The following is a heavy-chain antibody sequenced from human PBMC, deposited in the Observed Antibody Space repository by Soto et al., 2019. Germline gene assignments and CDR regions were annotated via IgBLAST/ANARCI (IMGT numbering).Heavy chain of an antibody. CDR1: GFTFSSYA. V-gene: IGHV3-23*01. J-gene: IGHJ4*02. D-gene: IGHD6-19*01. CDR2: ISGSGGST. CDR3: ARRSSGWYFDY. Sequence: EVQLLESGGGFVQPGGSLRLSCAASGFTFSSYAMNWGRQAPGKGLEWVSVISGSGGSTYYADSVKGRFTISRDNSKNXLYLXXNTLXXEXXXXYXXARRSSGWYFDYWGQGTLVTVSS.